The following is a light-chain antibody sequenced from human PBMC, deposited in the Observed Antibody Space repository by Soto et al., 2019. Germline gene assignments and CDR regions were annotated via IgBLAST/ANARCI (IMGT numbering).Light chain of an antibody. J-gene: IGLJ1*01. V-gene: IGLV2-23*01. CDR1: SSDIGSYNL. CDR3: CSYAGSSAFWV. CDR2: EGS. Sequence: QSALTQPASVSGSPGQSITISCTGTSSDIGSYNLVSWYQQHPGKAPKLMIYEGSKRPSGVSNRFSGSKSGNTASLTISGLHAEDEADYYCCSYAGSSAFWVFGTGTKLTVL.